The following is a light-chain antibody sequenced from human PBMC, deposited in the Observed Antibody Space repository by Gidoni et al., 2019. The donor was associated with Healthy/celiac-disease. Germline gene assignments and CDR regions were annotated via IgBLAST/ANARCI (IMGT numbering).Light chain of an antibody. J-gene: IGKJ1*01. CDR2: GAS. CDR3: QQYGSSPRT. V-gene: IGKV3-20*01. Sequence: IVLTQSPVTLSLSPGEGATLSCRASQSVSSSYLAWYQQKPGQAPRLLIYGASSRATGIPDRFSGSGSGTDFTLTISRLEPEDFAVYYCQQYGSSPRTFGQGTKVEIK. CDR1: QSVSSSY.